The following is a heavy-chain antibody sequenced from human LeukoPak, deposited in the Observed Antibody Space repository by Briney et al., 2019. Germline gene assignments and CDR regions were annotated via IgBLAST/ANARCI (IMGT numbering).Heavy chain of an antibody. CDR1: GFTFTDYW. CDR3: AKGRYQLLSLYFLDY. V-gene: IGHV3-23*01. CDR2: ISGSGGST. D-gene: IGHD2-2*01. J-gene: IGHJ4*02. Sequence: GGSLRLSCTTSGFTFTDYWMTWVRPAPGKGLEWVSAISGSGGSTYYADSVKGRFTISRDNSKNTLYLQMNSLRAEDTAVFYCAKGRYQLLSLYFLDYWGQGTLVTVSS.